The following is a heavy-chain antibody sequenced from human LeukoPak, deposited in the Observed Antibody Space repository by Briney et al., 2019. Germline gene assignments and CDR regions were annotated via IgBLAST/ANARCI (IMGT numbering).Heavy chain of an antibody. CDR3: ARGTVSTNY. D-gene: IGHD4-11*01. V-gene: IGHV4-4*07. Sequence: SETLSLTCTVSVDSISRYYWSWSRQPAGKGLEWIGRIYTSGGTNYNPSLQSRVTMSVDTSKNQFSLKLSSVIAAATAEYYCARGTVSTNYWGQGTLVTVSS. CDR1: VDSISRYY. J-gene: IGHJ4*02. CDR2: IYTSGGT.